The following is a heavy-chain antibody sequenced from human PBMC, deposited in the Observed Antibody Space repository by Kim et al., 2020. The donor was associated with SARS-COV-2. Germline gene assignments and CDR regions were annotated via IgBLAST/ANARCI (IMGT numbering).Heavy chain of an antibody. J-gene: IGHJ4*02. CDR2: IYYSGST. CDR3: ARLPFDF. V-gene: IGHV4-59*01. CDR1: GGSISSYY. Sequence: SETLSLTCTVSGGSISSYYWSWIRQPPGKGLEWIGYIYYSGSTNYNPSLKSRVTISVETSKNQFSLKLSSVTTADTAVYYCARLPFDFWGQGTLVTVSS.